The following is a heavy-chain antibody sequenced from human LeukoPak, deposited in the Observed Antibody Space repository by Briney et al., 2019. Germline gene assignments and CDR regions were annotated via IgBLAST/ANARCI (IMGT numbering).Heavy chain of an antibody. CDR2: IYYSGST. V-gene: IGHV4-39*01. J-gene: IGHJ4*02. CDR3: AIRDMIAAAGLFDY. Sequence: SETLSLTCTVSGGSISSSSYYWGWIRQPPGKGLEWIGSIYYSGSTYYNPSLKSRVNISVDTSKNQFSLKLSSVVAADTAVYYCAIRDMIAAAGLFDYWGQGTLVTVSS. D-gene: IGHD6-13*01. CDR1: GGSISSSSYY.